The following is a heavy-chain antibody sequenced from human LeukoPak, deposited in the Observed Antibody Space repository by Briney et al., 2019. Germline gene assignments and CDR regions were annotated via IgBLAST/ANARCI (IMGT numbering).Heavy chain of an antibody. CDR3: AKDQSRLPLGELPSYFDY. D-gene: IGHD3-10*01. V-gene: IGHV3-23*01. Sequence: PGGSLRLSCAAAGFTFSSYAMSWVRQAPGKGLECVSAISGSGGSTYYADSVKGRFTISRDNSKNTLYLQMNSLRAEDTAVYYCAKDQSRLPLGELPSYFDYWGQGTLVTVSS. CDR2: ISGSGGST. J-gene: IGHJ4*02. CDR1: GFTFSSYA.